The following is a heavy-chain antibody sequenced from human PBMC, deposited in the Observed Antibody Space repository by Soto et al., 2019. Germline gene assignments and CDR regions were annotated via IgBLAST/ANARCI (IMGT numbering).Heavy chain of an antibody. Sequence: GGSLRLSCAASGFTVSSNYMSWVRQAPGKGLEWVSVIYSGGSTYYADSVKGRFTISRHNSKNTLYLQMNSLRAEDTAVYYCARDLSLYRGFYDSSGYYYYYYGMDVWGQGTTVTVSS. J-gene: IGHJ6*02. CDR3: ARDLSLYRGFYDSSGYYYYYYGMDV. V-gene: IGHV3-53*04. CDR1: GFTVSSNY. CDR2: IYSGGST. D-gene: IGHD3-22*01.